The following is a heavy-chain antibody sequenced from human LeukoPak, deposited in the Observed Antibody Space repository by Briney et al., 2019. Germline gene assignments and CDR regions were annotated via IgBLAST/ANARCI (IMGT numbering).Heavy chain of an antibody. CDR3: ARGRIYYDGSGHYYPDY. CDR1: GYTFSSYG. V-gene: IGHV1-18*01. J-gene: IGHJ4*02. D-gene: IGHD3-22*01. Sequence: ASVKVSRKASGYTFSSYGVTWVRQAPGQGLEWMGWISGDSDSTNYAQKFQDKVTMTTDTSTNTAYLELRSLTSDDTAIYGCARGRIYYDGSGHYYPDYWGQGTLLTVSS. CDR2: ISGDSDST.